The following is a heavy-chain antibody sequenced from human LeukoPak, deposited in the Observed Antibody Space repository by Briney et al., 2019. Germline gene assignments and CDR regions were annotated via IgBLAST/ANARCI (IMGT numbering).Heavy chain of an antibody. CDR1: GGSVSSGGYY. J-gene: IGHJ4*02. Sequence: PSQTLSLTCTVSGGSVSSGGYYWSWIRQHPGKGLEWIGYIYYSGSTYYNPSLKSRVTMSVDTSKNQFSLKLSSVTAADTAVYYCARQKWFGELWYYFDYWGQGTLVTVSS. V-gene: IGHV4-31*03. CDR2: IYYSGST. D-gene: IGHD3-10*01. CDR3: ARQKWFGELWYYFDY.